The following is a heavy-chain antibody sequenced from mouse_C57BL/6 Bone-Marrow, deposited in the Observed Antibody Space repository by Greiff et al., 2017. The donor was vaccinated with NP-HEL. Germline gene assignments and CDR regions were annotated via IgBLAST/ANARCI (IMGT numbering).Heavy chain of an antibody. V-gene: IGHV2-2*01. CDR1: GFSLTSYG. J-gene: IGHJ4*01. Sequence: VQLVESGPGLVQPSQSLSITCTVSGFSLTSYGVHWVRQSPGKGLEWLGVIWSGGSTDYNAAFISRLSISKDNSKSQVFFKMNSLQADDTAIYYCARKIPITTVVANYAMDYWGQGTSVTVSS. D-gene: IGHD1-1*01. CDR3: ARKIPITTVVANYAMDY. CDR2: IWSGGST.